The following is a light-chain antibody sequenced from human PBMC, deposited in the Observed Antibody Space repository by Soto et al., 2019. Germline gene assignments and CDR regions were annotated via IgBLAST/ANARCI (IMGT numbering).Light chain of an antibody. CDR2: KAS. CDR1: QSISVW. Sequence: DIQMTQSPSTLSASVGDRVTITCRASQSISVWLAWYQQKAGKAPNLLIYKASRLESVVPSRFSGSGSETEFTLTISGLQPGDSATYYCQQYNSYSPTFGQGTKVDIK. J-gene: IGKJ1*01. V-gene: IGKV1-5*03. CDR3: QQYNSYSPT.